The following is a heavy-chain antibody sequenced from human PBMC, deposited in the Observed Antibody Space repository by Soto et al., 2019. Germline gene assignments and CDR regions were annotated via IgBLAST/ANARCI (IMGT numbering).Heavy chain of an antibody. D-gene: IGHD5-18*01. CDR2: IWGYNVNR. CDR3: ARDKGYGFGWSSSSGMDV. Sequence: ASVNVSRKPSGYIFSHFGLSRVGLAPAEGLKWLGWIWGYNVNRKSPEKSEAKVTMTQYTSTSKASLEVRTLTSDDPAVYYCARDKGYGFGWSSSSGMDVWGQGTTVTVSS. V-gene: IGHV1-18*01. CDR1: GYIFSHFG. J-gene: IGHJ6*02.